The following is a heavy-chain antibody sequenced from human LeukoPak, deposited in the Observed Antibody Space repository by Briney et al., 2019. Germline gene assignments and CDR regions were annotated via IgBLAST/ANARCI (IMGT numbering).Heavy chain of an antibody. Sequence: GGSLRLSCAASGFTFSSYAMSWVRQAPGKGLEWVSAISGSGGSTYYADSVKGRFTISRDNPRNTLYLQMNSLRAEDTAVYYCATRIAVAGIRSAFDIWGQGTMVTVSS. V-gene: IGHV3-23*01. CDR1: GFTFSSYA. CDR3: ATRIAVAGIRSAFDI. J-gene: IGHJ3*02. D-gene: IGHD6-19*01. CDR2: ISGSGGST.